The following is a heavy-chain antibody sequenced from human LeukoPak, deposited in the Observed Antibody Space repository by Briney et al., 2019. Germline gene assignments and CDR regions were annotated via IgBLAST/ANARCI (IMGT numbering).Heavy chain of an antibody. D-gene: IGHD3-3*01. Sequence: SETLSLTCTVSGGSISSYYWSWIRQPPGKGLEWIGYIYYSGSTNYNPSLKSRVTMSVDTSKNQFSLKLSSVTAADTAVYYCARCFWSGYYDYYYGMDVWGQGTTVTVSS. CDR1: GGSISSYY. CDR2: IYYSGST. V-gene: IGHV4-59*01. J-gene: IGHJ6*02. CDR3: ARCFWSGYYDYYYGMDV.